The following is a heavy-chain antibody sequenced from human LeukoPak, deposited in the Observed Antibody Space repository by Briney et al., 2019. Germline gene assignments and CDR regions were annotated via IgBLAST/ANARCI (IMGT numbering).Heavy chain of an antibody. J-gene: IGHJ4*02. CDR3: ARVQRGIAVALDY. Sequence: PGGSLRLSCAASGFTFSSYAMSWVRQAPGKGLEWVSAISGSGGSTYYADSVKGRFTISRDNSKNSLYLQMNSLRAEDTAVYYCARVQRGIAVALDYWGQGTLATVSS. CDR1: GFTFSSYA. D-gene: IGHD6-19*01. CDR2: ISGSGGST. V-gene: IGHV3-23*01.